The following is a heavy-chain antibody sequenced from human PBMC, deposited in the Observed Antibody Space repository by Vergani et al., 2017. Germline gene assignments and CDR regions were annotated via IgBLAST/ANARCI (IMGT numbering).Heavy chain of an antibody. V-gene: IGHV4-4*02. D-gene: IGHD2-2*01. CDR3: ARHTRVVVPAATTPENWYFDL. CDR2: IYHSGST. Sequence: QVQLQESGPGLVKPSGTLSLTCAVSGGSISSSNWWSWVRQPPGKGLEWIGEIYHSGSTNYNPSLKSRVTISVDKSKNQFSLKLSPVTAADTAVYYCARHTRVVVPAATTPENWYFDLWGRGTLVTVSS. CDR1: GGSISSSNW. J-gene: IGHJ2*01.